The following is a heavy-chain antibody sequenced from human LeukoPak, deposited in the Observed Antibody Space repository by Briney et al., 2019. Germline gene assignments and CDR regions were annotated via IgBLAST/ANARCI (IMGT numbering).Heavy chain of an antibody. Sequence: GESLKISGKGSGYIFTSYWISWVRQMPGKGLEWMGRIDPSDSYTNYSPSFQGHVTISVDKSINTAYLQWSSLKASDTAMYCCARSLGYSYGYGDYWGQGTLVTVSS. CDR2: IDPSDSYT. CDR3: ARSLGYSYGYGDY. D-gene: IGHD5-18*01. J-gene: IGHJ4*02. V-gene: IGHV5-10-1*01. CDR1: GYIFTSYW.